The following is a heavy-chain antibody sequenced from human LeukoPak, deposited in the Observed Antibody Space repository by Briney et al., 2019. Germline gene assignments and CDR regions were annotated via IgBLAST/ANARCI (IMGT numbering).Heavy chain of an antibody. CDR2: ISANNGNT. V-gene: IGHV1-18*01. J-gene: IGHJ3*02. CDR3: ARALYSSSPWDAFDI. D-gene: IGHD6-6*01. Sequence: ASVKVSCKASGYTFTSYGISWVRQAPGQGLEWMGWISANNGNTNYAQKLQGRVTMTTDTSTSTAYMELRSLRSDDTAVYYCARALYSSSPWDAFDIWGQGTMVTVSS. CDR1: GYTFTSYG.